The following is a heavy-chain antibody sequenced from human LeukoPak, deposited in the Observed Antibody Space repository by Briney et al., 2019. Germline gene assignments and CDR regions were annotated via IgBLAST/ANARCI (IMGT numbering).Heavy chain of an antibody. V-gene: IGHV3-7*01. CDR2: VKQDGSEK. D-gene: IGHD6-19*01. CDR1: GFTFSSYW. J-gene: IGHJ4*02. Sequence: GGSLRLSCAASGFTFSSYWMSWVRQTPGKGLEWVANVKQDGSEKYYVDSVKGRFTISRDNAKNSLYLQMNSLRAEDAAVYYCARARALYSSGWYGLFDYWGQGTLSPSPQ. CDR3: ARARALYSSGWYGLFDY.